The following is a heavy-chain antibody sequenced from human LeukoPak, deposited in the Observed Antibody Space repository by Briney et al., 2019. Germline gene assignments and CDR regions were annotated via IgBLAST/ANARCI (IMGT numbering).Heavy chain of an antibody. CDR3: ARAAQPGFDP. CDR1: GFTFDDYD. CDR2: INWNGGST. V-gene: IGHV3-20*04. D-gene: IGHD1-14*01. Sequence: GGSLRLSCAASGFTFDDYDMSWVRQAPGKGLEWVSGINWNGGSTGYADSLKGRFTVSRDNAKNSLYLQMNSLRAEDTAVYYCARAAQPGFDPWGQGTLVTVSS. J-gene: IGHJ5*02.